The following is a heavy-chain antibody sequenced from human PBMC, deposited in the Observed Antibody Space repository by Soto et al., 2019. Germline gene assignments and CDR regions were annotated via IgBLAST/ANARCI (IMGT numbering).Heavy chain of an antibody. D-gene: IGHD6-13*01. CDR2: ISYDGSNK. V-gene: IGHV3-30-3*01. CDR3: AAYYSSSWSLLYYGMDV. CDR1: GFTFSSYA. J-gene: IGHJ6*02. Sequence: GGSLRLSCAASGFTFSSYAMHWVRQAPGKGLEWVAVISYDGSNKYYADSVKGRFTISRDNSKNTLYLQMNSLSAEDTAVYYCAAYYSSSWSLLYYGMDVWGQGTTVTVSS.